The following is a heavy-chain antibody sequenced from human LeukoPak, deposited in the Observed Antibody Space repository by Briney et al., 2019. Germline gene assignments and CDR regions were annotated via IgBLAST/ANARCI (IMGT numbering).Heavy chain of an antibody. D-gene: IGHD4-11*01. V-gene: IGHV4-59*01. CDR3: ARASYDSSVTYDY. CDR2: IFSTGST. CDR1: GGSISNYY. Sequence: SETLSLTCTVSGGSISNYYWSWIRQPPGKGLEWIGYIFSTGSTNYNPSLKSRVTISVDTSKSQFSLKLSSVTAADTAVYYCARASYDSSVTYDYWGQGTLVTVSS. J-gene: IGHJ4*02.